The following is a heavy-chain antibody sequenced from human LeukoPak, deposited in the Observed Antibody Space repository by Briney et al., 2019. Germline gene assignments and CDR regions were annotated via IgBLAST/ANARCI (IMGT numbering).Heavy chain of an antibody. CDR2: ITRDSGII. V-gene: IGHV3-48*02. D-gene: IGHD7-27*01. CDR3: ARDENWGFDY. J-gene: IGHJ4*02. CDR1: GFTFSSYS. Sequence: GGSLRLSCAASGFTFSSYSTNWVRQAPGKGLEWISYITRDSGIISYADSVKGRFTLSRDNARNSLYLQLNSLRDEDTAVYYCARDENWGFDYWGQGSLVTVSS.